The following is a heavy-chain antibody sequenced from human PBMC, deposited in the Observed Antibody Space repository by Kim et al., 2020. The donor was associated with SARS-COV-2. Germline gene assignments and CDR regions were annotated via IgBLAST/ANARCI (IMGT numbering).Heavy chain of an antibody. CDR3: ARRHNVEGIDY. V-gene: IGHV4-39*01. Sequence: STYYTPSLKSRVTISVDTAKNQFSRKLTSVTAADTAVYYCARRHNVEGIDYWGQGTLFTVSS. J-gene: IGHJ4*02. D-gene: IGHD2-8*01. CDR2: ST.